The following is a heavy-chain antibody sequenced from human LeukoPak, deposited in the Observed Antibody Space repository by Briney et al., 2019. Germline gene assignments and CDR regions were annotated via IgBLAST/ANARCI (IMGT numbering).Heavy chain of an antibody. CDR1: GFTFSTYP. D-gene: IGHD3-22*01. CDR2: ISYDDGTNK. V-gene: IGHV3-30-3*01. CDR3: ASLNLGFGYFLEATKHDY. Sequence: GGSLRLSCAASGFTFSTYPMHWVRQAPGKGLEWVAVISYDDGTNKYNADSVKGRFTISRDNSKKTLYLQMNSLRAEELAVCYCASLNLGFGYFLEATKHDYWGQGTLVTVSS. J-gene: IGHJ4*02.